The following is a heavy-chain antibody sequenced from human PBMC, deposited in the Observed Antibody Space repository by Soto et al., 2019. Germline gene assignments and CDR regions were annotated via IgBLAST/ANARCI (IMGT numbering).Heavy chain of an antibody. CDR1: GYTFTSYG. D-gene: IGHD2-2*03. V-gene: IGHV1-18*01. Sequence: ASVKVSCKASGYTFTSYGISWVRQAPGQGLEWMGWISAYNGNTNYAQKLQGRVTMTTDTSTSTAYMELRSLRSDDTAVYYCARLNGYCVSTSCHGYCGMDVWGQGTTVTVS. CDR3: ARLNGYCVSTSCHGYCGMDV. J-gene: IGHJ6*02. CDR2: ISAYNGNT.